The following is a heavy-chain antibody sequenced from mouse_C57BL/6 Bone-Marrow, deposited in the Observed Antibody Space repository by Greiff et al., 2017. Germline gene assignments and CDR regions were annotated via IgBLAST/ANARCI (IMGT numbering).Heavy chain of an antibody. V-gene: IGHV6-3*01. CDR1: GFTFSNYW. Sequence: EVQLVESGGGLVQPGGSMKLSCVASGFTFSNYWMNWVRQSPEKGLEWVAQIRLKSDNYATHYAESVKGRFTISRDDSKSSVYLQMNNLRAEDTGIYYCTPYHYPFAYWGQGTLVTVSA. J-gene: IGHJ3*01. CDR3: TPYHYPFAY. CDR2: IRLKSDNYAT. D-gene: IGHD1-2*01.